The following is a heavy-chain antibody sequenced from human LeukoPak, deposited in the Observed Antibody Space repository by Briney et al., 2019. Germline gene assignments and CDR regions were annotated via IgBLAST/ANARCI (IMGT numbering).Heavy chain of an antibody. CDR1: GGSISSSSYY. CDR2: IYYSGST. D-gene: IGHD3-22*01. V-gene: IGHV4-39*01. J-gene: IGHJ4*02. Sequence: PSETLSLTCTVSGGSISSSSYYWGWIRQPPGKGLEWIGSIYYSGSTYYNPSLKSRVTISVDTSKNQFSLKLSSVTAADTAVYYCARAPSAMIDLWDYWGQGTLVTVSS. CDR3: ARAPSAMIDLWDY.